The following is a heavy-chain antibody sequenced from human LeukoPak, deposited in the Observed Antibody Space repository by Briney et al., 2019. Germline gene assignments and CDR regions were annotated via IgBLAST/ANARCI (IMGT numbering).Heavy chain of an antibody. CDR2: IYYSGST. D-gene: IGHD6-13*01. V-gene: IGHV4-59*08. CDR3: ARHKGYSTPLNWFDP. Sequence: SETLSLTCTVSGGSISNYYWSWIRQPPGKGLEWIGNIYYSGSTNYNPSLKSRVTISVDTSKNQYSLKLTSVTAADTAMYYCARHKGYSTPLNWFDPWGQGTLVTVSS. J-gene: IGHJ5*02. CDR1: GGSISNYY.